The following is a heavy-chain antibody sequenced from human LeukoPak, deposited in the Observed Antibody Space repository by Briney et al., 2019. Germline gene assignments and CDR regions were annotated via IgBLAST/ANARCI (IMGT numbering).Heavy chain of an antibody. CDR3: ARYCGGDCYGMDV. CDR1: GFTFSSYA. J-gene: IGHJ6*02. CDR2: IKQDGSEK. Sequence: PGGSLRLSCAASGFTFSSYAMHWVRQAPGKGLEWVANIKQDGSEKDYVDSVKGRFTISRDNAKNSLYLQMYNLRAEDTAVYYCARYCGGDCYGMDVWGQGTMVTVSS. V-gene: IGHV3-7*01. D-gene: IGHD2-21*01.